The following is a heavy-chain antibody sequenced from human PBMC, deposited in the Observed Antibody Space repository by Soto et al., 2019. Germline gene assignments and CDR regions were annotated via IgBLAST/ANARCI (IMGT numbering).Heavy chain of an antibody. J-gene: IGHJ4*02. CDR3: ARRGSGSYYDS. V-gene: IGHV3-23*01. CDR1: GFTFSSYA. Sequence: EVQLLESGGGLVQPGGSLRLSCAASGFTFSSYAMRWVRQAPGKGLEWVSAISGSGGSTYYADSVKGRFTISSDNSKNTLYLQMNSLRAEDTAVYYCARRGSGSYYDSWGQGTLVTVSS. D-gene: IGHD1-26*01. CDR2: ISGSGGST.